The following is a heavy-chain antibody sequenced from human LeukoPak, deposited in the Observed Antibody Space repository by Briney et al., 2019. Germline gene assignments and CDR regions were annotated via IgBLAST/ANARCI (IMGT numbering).Heavy chain of an antibody. J-gene: IGHJ5*02. CDR2: ISAYNGNT. D-gene: IGHD3-22*01. CDR1: GYTFTSYG. Sequence: ASVKVSCRASGYTFTSYGISWVRQAPGQGLEWMGWISAYNGNTNYAQKLQGRVTMTTDTSTSTAYMELRSLRSDDTAVYYCARGLKAYDSSGYPRRGWFDPWGQGTLVTVSS. CDR3: ARGLKAYDSSGYPRRGWFDP. V-gene: IGHV1-18*01.